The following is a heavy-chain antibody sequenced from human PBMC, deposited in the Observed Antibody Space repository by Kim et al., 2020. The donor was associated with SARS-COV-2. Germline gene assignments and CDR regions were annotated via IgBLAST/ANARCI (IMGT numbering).Heavy chain of an antibody. Sequence: DSGSTNYNPSLKSRDTISVDTSKNQFSLKLRSVTAADTAVYYCVRGFDYWGQGTLVTVSS. CDR3: VRGFDY. V-gene: IGHV4-59*08. CDR2: DSGST. D-gene: IGHD3-10*01. J-gene: IGHJ4*02.